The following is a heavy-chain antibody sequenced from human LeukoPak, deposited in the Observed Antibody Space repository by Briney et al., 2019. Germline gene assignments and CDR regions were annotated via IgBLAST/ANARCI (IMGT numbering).Heavy chain of an antibody. CDR2: IYYSGST. D-gene: IGHD3-22*01. CDR3: ARLRGPTYYYDSSGYEFDP. CDR1: GGSISSYY. V-gene: IGHV4-59*08. J-gene: IGHJ5*02. Sequence: EASETLSLTCTVSGGSISSYYWSWIRQPPGKGLEWIGYIYYSGSTNYNPSLKSRVTISVDTSKNQFSLKLSSVTAADTAVYYCARLRGPTYYYDSSGYEFDPWGQGALVTVSS.